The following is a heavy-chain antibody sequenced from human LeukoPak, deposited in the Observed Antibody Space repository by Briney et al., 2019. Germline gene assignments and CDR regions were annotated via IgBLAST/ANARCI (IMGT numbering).Heavy chain of an antibody. CDR3: AREWYYDSSGYYAPSLSFDY. D-gene: IGHD3-22*01. Sequence: SETLSLTCTVSGGSISSGSYYWSWIRQPAGKGLEWIGRIYTSGSTNYNPSLKSRVTISVDTSKNQFSLKLSSVTAADTAVYYCAREWYYDSSGYYAPSLSFDYWGQGTLVTVSS. J-gene: IGHJ4*02. CDR2: IYTSGST. CDR1: GGSISSGSYY. V-gene: IGHV4-61*02.